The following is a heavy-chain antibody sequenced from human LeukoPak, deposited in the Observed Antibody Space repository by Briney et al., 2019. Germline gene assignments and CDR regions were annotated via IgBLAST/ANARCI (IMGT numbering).Heavy chain of an antibody. V-gene: IGHV1-18*01. Sequence: ASVKVSCKVSGYTLTELSMHWVRQAPGKGLEWMGWISAYNGNTNYAQKLQGRVTMTTDTSTSTAYMELRSLRSDDTAVYYCAREVYSYGYYFDYWGQGTLVTVSS. D-gene: IGHD5-18*01. J-gene: IGHJ4*02. CDR2: ISAYNGNT. CDR3: AREVYSYGYYFDY. CDR1: GYTLTELS.